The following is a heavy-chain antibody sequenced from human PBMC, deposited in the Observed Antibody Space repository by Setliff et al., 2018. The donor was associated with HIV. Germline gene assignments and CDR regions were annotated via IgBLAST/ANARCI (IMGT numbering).Heavy chain of an antibody. J-gene: IGHJ3*02. V-gene: IGHV1-69*10. Sequence: ASVKVSCKTSRGTFTSYAFTWVRQAPGQGLEWMGGIISILNVATYAQKFQGRVTITADKSTSTVYMELSSLRSGDSAVYYCARVRKGYSSSYEAFDIWGQGTMVTVSS. CDR1: RGTFTSYA. CDR3: ARVRKGYSSSYEAFDI. D-gene: IGHD6-13*01. CDR2: IISILNVA.